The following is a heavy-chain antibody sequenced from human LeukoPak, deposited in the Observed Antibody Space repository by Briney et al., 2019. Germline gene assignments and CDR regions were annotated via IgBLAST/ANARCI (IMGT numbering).Heavy chain of an antibody. J-gene: IGHJ6*02. D-gene: IGHD1-7*01. CDR1: GYSFSNYW. Sequence: GESLKISCKGSGYSFSNYWINWVRQMPGKGLEWMGIIYPGDSDTRYSSSFQGQVTISADKSISTAYLQWSSLKASDTAMYYCARHLGGTTLYYYGMDVWGQGTTVTVSS. CDR3: ARHLGGTTLYYYGMDV. CDR2: IYPGDSDT. V-gene: IGHV5-51*01.